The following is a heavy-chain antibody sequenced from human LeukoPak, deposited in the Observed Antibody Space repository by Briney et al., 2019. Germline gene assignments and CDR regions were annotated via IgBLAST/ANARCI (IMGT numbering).Heavy chain of an antibody. V-gene: IGHV4-59*08. Sequence: SETLSLTCTVSGGSINTYYWSWIRQPPGKGLEWIASVYHSGTSNYNPSLKSRVTISVDTSKNQFSLKLSSVTAAVTAVYYCASLRERSYYARGFDYWGQGTLVTVSS. D-gene: IGHD1-26*01. J-gene: IGHJ4*02. CDR3: ASLRERSYYARGFDY. CDR2: VYHSGTS. CDR1: GGSINTYY.